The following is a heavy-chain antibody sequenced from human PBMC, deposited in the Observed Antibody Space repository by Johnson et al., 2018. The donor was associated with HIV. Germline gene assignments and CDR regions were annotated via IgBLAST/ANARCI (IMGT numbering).Heavy chain of an antibody. CDR3: AKKQAAAGTGGGAFDI. J-gene: IGHJ3*02. Sequence: QVQLVESGGGVVQPGRSLRLSCAASGFTFSSYAMHWVRQAPGKGLEWVAFIRYDGSNKYYADSVKGRFTISRDNSKNTLYLQMNSLRTEDTAVYYCAKKQAAAGTGGGAFDIWGQGTMVTVSS. CDR2: IRYDGSNK. V-gene: IGHV3-30*02. D-gene: IGHD6-13*01. CDR1: GFTFSSYA.